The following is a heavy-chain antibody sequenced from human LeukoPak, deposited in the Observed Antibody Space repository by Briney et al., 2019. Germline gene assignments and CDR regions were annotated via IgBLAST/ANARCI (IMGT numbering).Heavy chain of an antibody. CDR2: ISYTGST. Sequence: SETLSLTCAVSGESFSGNFWTWIRQYPGKGLEWIGFISYTGSTHYNPSLKSRVTISQDTSQNQFSLRLSSVTAADTAVYYCARAYPSSSTDWGQGMLVTVSS. D-gene: IGHD2-2*01. CDR1: GESFSGNF. V-gene: IGHV4-31*11. CDR3: ARAYPSSSTD. J-gene: IGHJ4*02.